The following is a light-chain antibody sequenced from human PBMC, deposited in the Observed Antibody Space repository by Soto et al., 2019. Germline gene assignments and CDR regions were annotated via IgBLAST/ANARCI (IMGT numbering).Light chain of an antibody. CDR3: QQRSNWPPKIT. J-gene: IGKJ5*01. V-gene: IGKV1D-13*01. Sequence: AIQLTQSLSSLSASVGDRVTITCRASQGISSAVAWYQQKPGKPPKLLMYDASSLESGVPPRFSGSGSGTDFTLTISSLESEDFAVYYCQQRSNWPPKITFGQGTRLEI. CDR2: DAS. CDR1: QGISSA.